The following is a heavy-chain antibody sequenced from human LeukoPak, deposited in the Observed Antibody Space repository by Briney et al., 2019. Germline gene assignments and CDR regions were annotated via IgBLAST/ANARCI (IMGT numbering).Heavy chain of an antibody. CDR1: GFTFSSYG. CDR2: ISGSGGST. D-gene: IGHD5-18*01. V-gene: IGHV3-23*01. Sequence: GGSLRLSCAASGFTFSSYGMSWVRQAPGKGLEWVSAISGSGGSTYYADSVKGRFTISRDNSKNTLYLQMNSLRAEDTAVYYCAKGSRPGNSYGPREYYYYMDVWGKGTTVTVSS. CDR3: AKGSRPGNSYGPREYYYYMDV. J-gene: IGHJ6*03.